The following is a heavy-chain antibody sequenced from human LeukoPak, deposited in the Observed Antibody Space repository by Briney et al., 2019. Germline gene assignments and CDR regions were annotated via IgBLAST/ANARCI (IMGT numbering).Heavy chain of an antibody. V-gene: IGHV3-23*01. J-gene: IGHJ4*02. Sequence: PGGSLRLSCAASGFTFSNYAMNSVRQAPGKGLEWVSAISGSGGSTYYADSVKGRFTISRDNSKNTLYLQMNTLRAEDTAVYYCAKNLATHYDILTAYYTFDYWGQGTLVTVSS. D-gene: IGHD3-9*01. CDR3: AKNLATHYDILTAYYTFDY. CDR2: ISGSGGST. CDR1: GFTFSNYA.